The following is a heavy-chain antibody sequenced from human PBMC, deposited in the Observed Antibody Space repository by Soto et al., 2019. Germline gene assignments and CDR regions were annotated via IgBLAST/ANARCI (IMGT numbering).Heavy chain of an antibody. CDR3: ARGRLESLQFNYGMDV. D-gene: IGHD4-4*01. CDR2: INHSGST. V-gene: IGHV4-34*01. CDR1: GGSFSGYY. Sequence: PSETLSLTCAVYGGSFSGYYWSWIRQPPGKGLEWIGEINHSGSTNYNPSLKSRVTISVDTSKNQFSLKLSSVTAADTAVYYCARGRLESLQFNYGMDVWGQGTTVTVSS. J-gene: IGHJ6*02.